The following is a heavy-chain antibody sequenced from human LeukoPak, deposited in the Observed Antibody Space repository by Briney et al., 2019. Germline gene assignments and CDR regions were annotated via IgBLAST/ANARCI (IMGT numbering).Heavy chain of an antibody. CDR2: IIPIFGTA. J-gene: IGHJ4*02. CDR1: GGTFSSYA. V-gene: IGHV1-69*05. Sequence: ASVKVSCKASGGTFSSYAISWVRQAPGQGLEWMGRIIPIFGTANYAQKFQGRVTITTDESTSTAYMELSSLRSEDTAVYYCAVGGWFGELLFDYLGQGTLVTVSS. CDR3: AVGGWFGELLFDY. D-gene: IGHD3-10*01.